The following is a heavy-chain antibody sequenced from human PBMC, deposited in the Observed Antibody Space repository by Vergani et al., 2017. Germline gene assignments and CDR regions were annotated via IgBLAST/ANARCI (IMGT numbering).Heavy chain of an antibody. J-gene: IGHJ6*03. CDR1: GASIRSSNYY. CDR2: IYYSGST. CDR3: ARGVGHITIFAVVNPYYYYMDF. V-gene: IGHV4-39*07. D-gene: IGHD3-3*01. Sequence: QLQLQESGPGLVKPSATLSLTCSVSGASIRSSNYYWGWIRQPPGKGLEWIASIYYSGSTNYNPSLKSRVTISVDTSKNQFSLKLSSVTAADTAVYYCARGVGHITIFAVVNPYYYYMDFWGKGTTVTVSS.